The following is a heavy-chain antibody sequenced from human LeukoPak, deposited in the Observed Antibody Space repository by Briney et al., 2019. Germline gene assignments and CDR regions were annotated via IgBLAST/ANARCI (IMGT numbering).Heavy chain of an antibody. CDR1: GFTFSSYA. CDR2: ISGSGGST. J-gene: IGHJ4*02. V-gene: IGHV3-23*01. Sequence: GGSLRLSCAASGFTFSSYAMSWVRQAPGKGLECVSPISGSGGSTYYADSVKSRFTVSRDNSKNTLYLQMDSLRAEDTAVYYCAKSPTGSSWPSIDYWGQGTLVTVSS. CDR3: AKSPTGSSWPSIDY. D-gene: IGHD6-13*01.